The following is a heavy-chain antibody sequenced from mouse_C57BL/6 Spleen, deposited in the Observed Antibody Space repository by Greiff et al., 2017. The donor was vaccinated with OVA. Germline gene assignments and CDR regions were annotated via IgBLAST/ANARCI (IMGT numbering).Heavy chain of an antibody. Sequence: VQLQQSGAELVKPGASVKISCKASGYAFSSYWMNWVKQRPGKGLEWIGQIYPGDGDTNYNGKFKGKATLTADKSSSTAYMQLSSLTSEDSAVYFCAREGLGRLYFDYWGQGTTLTVSS. CDR1: GYAFSSYW. J-gene: IGHJ2*01. CDR3: AREGLGRLYFDY. V-gene: IGHV1-80*01. CDR2: IYPGDGDT. D-gene: IGHD2-4*01.